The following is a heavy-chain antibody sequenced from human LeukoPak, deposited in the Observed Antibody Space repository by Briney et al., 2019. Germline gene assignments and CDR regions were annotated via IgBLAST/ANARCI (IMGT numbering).Heavy chain of an antibody. V-gene: IGHV1-2*02. CDR2: INPNSGGT. Sequence: HAASVKVSCKASGYTFTGYYMHWVRQAPGQGLEWMGWINPNSGGTNYAQKFQGRVTMTRDTSISTAYMELSRLRSDDTAVYYCARVVENYYYYMDVGGKGTTVTVS. D-gene: IGHD1-26*01. CDR3: ARVVENYYYYMDV. J-gene: IGHJ6*03. CDR1: GYTFTGYY.